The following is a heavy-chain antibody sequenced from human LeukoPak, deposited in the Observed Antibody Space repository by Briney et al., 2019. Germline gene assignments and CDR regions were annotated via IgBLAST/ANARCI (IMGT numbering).Heavy chain of an antibody. D-gene: IGHD5-24*01. CDR1: DGSISGYY. J-gene: IGHJ4*02. CDR2: IYYSGSP. CDR3: ARDSGRDGYPALDY. V-gene: IGHV4-59*01. Sequence: SETLSLTCTVSDGSISGYYWSWIRQPPGKGLEYIGNIYYSGSPNYNPSLKGRVTISVDTSKNQFSLRLSSVTAADTAVYYCARDSGRDGYPALDYWGQGTLVTVSS.